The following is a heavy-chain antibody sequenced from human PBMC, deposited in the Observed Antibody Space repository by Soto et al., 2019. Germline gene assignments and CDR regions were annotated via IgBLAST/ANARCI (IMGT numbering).Heavy chain of an antibody. Sequence: SETLSLTCAVYGGSFSGQYWSWIRQPPGKGLEWIGYIYYSGSTNYNPSLKSRVTISVDTSKNQFSLKLSSVTAADTAVYYCARGGDVNYYDSRGPMDWGQGTLVTVSS. CDR1: GGSFSGQY. V-gene: IGHV4-59*11. D-gene: IGHD3-22*01. CDR3: ARGGDVNYYDSRGPMD. CDR2: IYYSGST. J-gene: IGHJ4*02.